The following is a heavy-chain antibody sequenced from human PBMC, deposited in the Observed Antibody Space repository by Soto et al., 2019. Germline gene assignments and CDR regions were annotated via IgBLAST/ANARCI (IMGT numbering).Heavy chain of an antibody. V-gene: IGHV3-7*01. Sequence: GGSLRLSCAASGFTFSSYWMSWVRQAPGKGLEWVANIKQDGSEKYYVDSVKGRFTISRDKPKNSLYLQMNSLRAEDTAVYYCARCPKYDILTGYHSPFDYWGQGTLVTVSS. CDR1: GFTFSSYW. CDR3: ARCPKYDILTGYHSPFDY. D-gene: IGHD3-9*01. CDR2: IKQDGSEK. J-gene: IGHJ4*02.